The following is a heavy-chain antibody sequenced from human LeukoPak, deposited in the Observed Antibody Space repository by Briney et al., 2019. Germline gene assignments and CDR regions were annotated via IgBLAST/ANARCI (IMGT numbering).Heavy chain of an antibody. CDR1: GFTFSSYS. CDR3: ARGSMVRDPVGY. V-gene: IGHV3-21*01. D-gene: IGHD3-10*01. CDR2: ISSSSSYI. Sequence: PGGSLRLSCAASGFTFSSYSMNWVRQAPGKGLEWVSSISSSSSYIYYADSVKGRFTISRDNAKKSLYLQMNSLRAEDTAVYYCARGSMVRDPVGYWGQGTPVTVSS. J-gene: IGHJ4*02.